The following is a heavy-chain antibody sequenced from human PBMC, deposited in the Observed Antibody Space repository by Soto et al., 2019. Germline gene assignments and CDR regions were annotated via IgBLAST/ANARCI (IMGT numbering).Heavy chain of an antibody. CDR1: GFTFSSYA. D-gene: IGHD5-18*01. CDR2: ISGSGGST. CDR3: AKDRGYSYGGFDY. J-gene: IGHJ4*02. V-gene: IGHV3-23*01. Sequence: EVQLLESGGGLVQPGGSLRLSCAASGFTFSSYAMSWVRQAPGKGLEWVSSISGSGGSTYYADSVKGRFTISRDNSKNTLSLQMNSLRAEDTAVYYCAKDRGYSYGGFDYWGQGTLVTVSS.